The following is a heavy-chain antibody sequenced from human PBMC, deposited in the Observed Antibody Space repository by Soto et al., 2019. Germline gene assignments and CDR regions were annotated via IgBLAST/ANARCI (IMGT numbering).Heavy chain of an antibody. Sequence: ASVKVSCKASGYTFTSCDSSWVRQAPGQGLEWMGWISAYNGNTNYAQKLQGRVTMTTDTSTSTAYMELRSLRSDDTAVYYCAREGARPGWFDPWGQGTLVTVSS. V-gene: IGHV1-18*01. CDR2: ISAYNGNT. CDR3: AREGARPGWFDP. D-gene: IGHD6-6*01. CDR1: GYTFTSCD. J-gene: IGHJ5*02.